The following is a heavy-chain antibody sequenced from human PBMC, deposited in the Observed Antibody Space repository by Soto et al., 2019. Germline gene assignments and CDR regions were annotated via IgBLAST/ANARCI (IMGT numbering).Heavy chain of an antibody. Sequence: EVQLVESGGGLVQPGGSLRLSCAASGFTFSSYWMHWVRQVPGKGLLWVSRINGDGSTTNYADSVKGRFTISRDNAKNTLYLQMNSLRADDTAVYYCARGKSNWNDAGDYWGQGTLVTLSS. D-gene: IGHD1-20*01. CDR1: GFTFSSYW. V-gene: IGHV3-74*01. J-gene: IGHJ4*02. CDR2: INGDGSTT. CDR3: ARGKSNWNDAGDY.